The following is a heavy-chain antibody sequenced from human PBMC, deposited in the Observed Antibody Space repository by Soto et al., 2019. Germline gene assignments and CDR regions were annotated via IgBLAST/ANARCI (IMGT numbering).Heavy chain of an antibody. V-gene: IGHV1-69*04. CDR3: ARDPSYYGMDV. CDR2: IIPILGIA. CDR1: GGTFSSYT. J-gene: IGHJ6*02. Sequence: ASVKVSCKASGGTFSSYTISWVRQAPGQGLEWMGRIIPILGIANYAQKFQGRVTITADESTSTAYMELSSLRSEDTAVYYCARDPSYYGMDVWGQGTTVTVSS.